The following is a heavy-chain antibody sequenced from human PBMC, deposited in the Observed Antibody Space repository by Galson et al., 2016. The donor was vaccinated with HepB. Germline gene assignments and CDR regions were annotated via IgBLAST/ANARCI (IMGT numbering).Heavy chain of an antibody. CDR2: LLHDGTQD. CDR3: AKDRYGSGTNNLDR. D-gene: IGHD3-10*01. V-gene: IGHV3-30*18. CDR1: GFSFRTYA. Sequence: SLRLSCAGSGFSFRTYAMHWVRKAPCKGLQWVAALLHDGTQDEYAASAKGRFTISRDNSNNTVFLQMNNLRTDDKALYYCAKDRYGSGTNNLDRWGQGALVTVSS. J-gene: IGHJ4*02.